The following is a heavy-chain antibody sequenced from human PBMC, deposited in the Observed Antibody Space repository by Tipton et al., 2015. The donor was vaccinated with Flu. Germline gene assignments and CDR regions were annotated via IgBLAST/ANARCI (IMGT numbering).Heavy chain of an antibody. CDR2: ISSSGSSI. J-gene: IGHJ6*02. CDR1: GFTFSDYY. CDR3: ARDHPPSITVLGEITDYFGMAV. V-gene: IGHV3-11*01. D-gene: IGHD3-3*01. Sequence: SLRLSCAASGFTFSDYYMSWIRLAPGKGLEWVSHISSSGSSINYADSVKGRFTISRDNAKNSLYLQMNSLRAEDTAVYYCARDHPPSITVLGEITDYFGMAVCGQGTTVTVSS.